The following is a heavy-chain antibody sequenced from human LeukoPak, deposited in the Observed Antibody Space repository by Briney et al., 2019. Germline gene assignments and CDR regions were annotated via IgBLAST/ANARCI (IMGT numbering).Heavy chain of an antibody. CDR3: ARHVPDTAMVAALFDY. J-gene: IGHJ4*02. CDR1: GGSISSGSYY. D-gene: IGHD5-18*01. CDR2: IYTSGST. Sequence: SQTLSLTXTVSGGSISSGSYYWSWIRQPAGKGLEWIGRIYTSGSTNYNPSLKSRVTISVDTSKNQFSLKLSSVTAADTAVYYCARHVPDTAMVAALFDYWGQGTLVTVSS. V-gene: IGHV4-61*02.